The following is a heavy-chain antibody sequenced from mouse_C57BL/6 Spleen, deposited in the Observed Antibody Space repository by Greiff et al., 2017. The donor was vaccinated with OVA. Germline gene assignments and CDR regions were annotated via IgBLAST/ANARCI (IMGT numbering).Heavy chain of an antibody. CDR2: INPNNGGT. Sequence: EVQLVESGPELVKPGASVKIPCKASGYTFTDYNMDWVKQSHGKSLEWIGDINPNNGGTIYNQKFKGKATLTVDKSSSTAYMKLRSLTSEDTAVYYCAMDYYGSGYGYFDVRGTGTTVTVAS. J-gene: IGHJ1*03. CDR1: GYTFTDYN. D-gene: IGHD1-1*01. CDR3: AMDYYGSGYGYFDV. V-gene: IGHV1-18*01.